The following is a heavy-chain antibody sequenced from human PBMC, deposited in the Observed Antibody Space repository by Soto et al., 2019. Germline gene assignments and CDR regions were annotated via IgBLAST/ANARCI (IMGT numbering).Heavy chain of an antibody. CDR3: AREGDYRTWFEP. D-gene: IGHD4-17*01. J-gene: IGHJ5*02. Sequence: SETLSLTCTFSGESIATGAFYWSWIRLQSGKGPEWIGSILYAGDTYYNPSLKSRVEISLDGSQNQFSLNLRSVTAADTAVYYCAREGDYRTWFEPWGPGTLVT. CDR2: ILYAGDT. CDR1: GESIATGAFY. V-gene: IGHV4-31*03.